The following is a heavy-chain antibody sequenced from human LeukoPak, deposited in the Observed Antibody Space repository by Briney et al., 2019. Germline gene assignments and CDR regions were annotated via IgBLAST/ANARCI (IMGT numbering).Heavy chain of an antibody. V-gene: IGHV1-18*01. Sequence: ASVKVSCKTYGYTFTSHGISWVRQAPGQGLEWMGWISGFNGETHYAQNLQGRVTMTTGTSTSTAYMELRSLRSDDTAVYYCARDPSNTSGRYSYFDYWGQGTLVTVSS. D-gene: IGHD3-22*01. CDR3: ARDPSNTSGRYSYFDY. CDR1: GYTFTSHG. J-gene: IGHJ4*02. CDR2: ISGFNGET.